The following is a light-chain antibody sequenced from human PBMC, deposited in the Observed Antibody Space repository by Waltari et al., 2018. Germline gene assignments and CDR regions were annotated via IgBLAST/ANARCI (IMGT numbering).Light chain of an antibody. Sequence: DLHMTQSPSTLSASVGDRVTITCRASQSISSWLAWYQQKPGKAPKLLIYKASSLESGVPSRFSGSGSGTEFTLTISSLQPDDFATYYCQQYNSYSTFGQGTKVEIK. CDR1: QSISSW. CDR2: KAS. V-gene: IGKV1-5*03. CDR3: QQYNSYST. J-gene: IGKJ1*01.